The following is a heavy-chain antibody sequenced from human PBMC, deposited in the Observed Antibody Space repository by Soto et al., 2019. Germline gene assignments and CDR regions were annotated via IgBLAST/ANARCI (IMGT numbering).Heavy chain of an antibody. Sequence: ASVKVSCKASGYTFTNYYMHWVRQAPGQGLEWMGIIYPSGGSTRNAQKFQGRVTMTRDTSTSTVYMELSSLRSEDTAVYYCARDFSGPMDYWGRGTLVTVPQ. V-gene: IGHV1-46*01. CDR2: IYPSGGST. CDR3: ARDFSGPMDY. D-gene: IGHD3-10*01. CDR1: GYTFTNYY. J-gene: IGHJ4*02.